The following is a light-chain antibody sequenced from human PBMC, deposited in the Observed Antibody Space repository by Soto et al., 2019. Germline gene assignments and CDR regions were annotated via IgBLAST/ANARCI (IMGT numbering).Light chain of an antibody. CDR3: QQYASSPLT. Sequence: EIVLTQSPGTLSLSSGERATLSCRASQSVRSNYLAWYQQKPGQAPRLIIYGASSRATGIPDRFGGSGSGTDFTLTSSRLEPEDFAVYYCQQYASSPLTFGGGTKVEIK. J-gene: IGKJ4*01. CDR2: GAS. CDR1: QSVRSNY. V-gene: IGKV3-20*01.